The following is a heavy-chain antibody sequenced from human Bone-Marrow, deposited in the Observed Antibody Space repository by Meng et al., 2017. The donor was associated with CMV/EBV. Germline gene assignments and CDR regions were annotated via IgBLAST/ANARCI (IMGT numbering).Heavy chain of an antibody. CDR2: IYYSGST. CDR1: GGSVSSGSYY. J-gene: IGHJ4*02. V-gene: IGHV4-61*01. Sequence: SETLSLTCTVSGGSVSSGSYYWSWIRQPPGKGLEWIGYIYYSGSTNYNPSLKSRVTISVDTSKNQFSLKLSSVTAADTAVYYCARGFWSGYLGNDYWGQGTLVTVSS. D-gene: IGHD3-3*01. CDR3: ARGFWSGYLGNDY.